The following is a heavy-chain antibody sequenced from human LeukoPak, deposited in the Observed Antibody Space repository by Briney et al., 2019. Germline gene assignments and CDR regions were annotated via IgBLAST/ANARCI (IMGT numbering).Heavy chain of an antibody. CDR2: ISWNSGSI. CDR3: AKSLGGYEGYYFDY. D-gene: IGHD5-12*01. J-gene: IGHJ4*02. Sequence: TGGSLRLSCAASGFTFDDYAMHWVRQAPGKGLEWVSGISWNSGSIGYADSVKGRFTISRDNAKNSLYLQMNSLRTEDTALYYCAKSLGGYEGYYFDYWGQGTLVTVSS. CDR1: GFTFDDYA. V-gene: IGHV3-9*01.